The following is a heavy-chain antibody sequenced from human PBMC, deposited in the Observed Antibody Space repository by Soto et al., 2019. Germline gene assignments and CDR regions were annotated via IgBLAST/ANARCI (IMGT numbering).Heavy chain of an antibody. CDR3: ARGSRTTNKDY. Sequence: GASVKVSCKASGYTFTSYDINWVRQATGQGLEWMGWMNPNSCNTCYAHKFQGRVTMTRNTSITTAYRELSSLRSEDTAVYYCARGSRTTNKDYWGKGTLVTVS. CDR1: GYTFTSYD. V-gene: IGHV1-8*01. J-gene: IGHJ4*02. CDR2: MNPNSCNT.